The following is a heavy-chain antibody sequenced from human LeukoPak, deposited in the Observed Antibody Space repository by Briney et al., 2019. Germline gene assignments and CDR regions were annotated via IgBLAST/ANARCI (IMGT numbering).Heavy chain of an antibody. V-gene: IGHV3-48*03. J-gene: IGHJ4*02. Sequence: GGSLRLSCAASGFTFSSYEMSWVRQAPGKGLEWVPYISSSGSTIYYADSVKGRFTISRDNAKNSLYLQMNSLRAEDTAVYYCARTDHRSEYFDYWGQGTLVTVSS. CDR2: ISSSGSTI. CDR3: ARTDHRSEYFDY. D-gene: IGHD3-10*01. CDR1: GFTFSSYE.